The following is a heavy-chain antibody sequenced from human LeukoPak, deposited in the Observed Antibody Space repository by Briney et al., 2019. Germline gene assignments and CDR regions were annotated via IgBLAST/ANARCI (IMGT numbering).Heavy chain of an antibody. D-gene: IGHD2-15*01. J-gene: IGHJ4*02. CDR3: AKGGDCSGGSCYSIHFDY. Sequence: GGSLRLSCAASGFTFSSYGMHWVRQAPGKGLEWVAFIRYDGSNKYYADSVKGRFTISRDNSKNTLYLQMNSLRAEDTAVYYCAKGGDCSGGSCYSIHFDYWGQGTLVTVSS. CDR1: GFTFSSYG. V-gene: IGHV3-30*02. CDR2: IRYDGSNK.